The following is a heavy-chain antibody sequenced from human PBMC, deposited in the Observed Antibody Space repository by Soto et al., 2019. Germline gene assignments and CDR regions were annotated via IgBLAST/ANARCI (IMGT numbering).Heavy chain of an antibody. CDR1: WDTVSSKGAT. V-gene: IGHV6-1*01. J-gene: IGHJ4*02. CDR3: ASVSSGYHLSS. CDR2: THFRSTWYN. Sequence: SQTLSLTCAISWDTVSSKGATWNWVRQSPSRGLEWLGRTHFRSTWYNDYAVSLKGRITINADTSMNQFSLHLNSVTPEDTAMYYCASVSSGYHLSSWGQGTLVTVSS. D-gene: IGHD3-10*02.